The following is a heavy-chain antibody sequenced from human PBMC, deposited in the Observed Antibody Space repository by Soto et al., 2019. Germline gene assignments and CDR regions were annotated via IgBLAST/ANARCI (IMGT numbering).Heavy chain of an antibody. CDR3: ARLSGGWQSWFDP. D-gene: IGHD6-25*01. CDR1: GGSISSNDFY. CDR2: IYYSGNT. Sequence: QVQLQESGPGLVKPSQTLSLTCIVSGGSISSNDFYWSWIRQHPGKGLEWIGYIYYSGNTYYNPSLKSRVTIVVDTSKNQFSLKVSSVTAADTAVYYCARLSGGWQSWFDPWGQGTLVTVSS. J-gene: IGHJ5*02. V-gene: IGHV4-31*03.